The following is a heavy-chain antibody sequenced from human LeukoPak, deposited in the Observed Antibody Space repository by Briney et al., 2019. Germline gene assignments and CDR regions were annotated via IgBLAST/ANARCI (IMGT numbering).Heavy chain of an antibody. J-gene: IGHJ6*02. V-gene: IGHV1-69*13. Sequence: GASVKVSCKASGGTFSSYAISWVRQAPGQGLEWMGGIIPIFGTANYAQKFQGRVTITADESTSTAYMELSSLRSEDTAVYYCARVYPNYYGMDVWGQGTMVTVSS. CDR1: GGTFSSYA. CDR2: IIPIFGTA. CDR3: ARVYPNYYGMDV.